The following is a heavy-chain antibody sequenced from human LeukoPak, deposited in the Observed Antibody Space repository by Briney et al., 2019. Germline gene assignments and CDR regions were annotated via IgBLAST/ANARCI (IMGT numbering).Heavy chain of an antibody. CDR3: ATGTENTLYYCMDF. D-gene: IGHD1/OR15-1a*01. CDR1: GGTLTYYA. V-gene: IGHV1-69*05. J-gene: IGHJ6*03. Sequence: SVKVSCKTSGGTLTYYALSWVRQAPGQGLEWLGGIMPLFGSAKYAQKFQGRVTITTDDSRSTAYMELRSLQSEDTAVYYCATGTENTLYYCMDFWGKGTSVTVSS. CDR2: IMPLFGSA.